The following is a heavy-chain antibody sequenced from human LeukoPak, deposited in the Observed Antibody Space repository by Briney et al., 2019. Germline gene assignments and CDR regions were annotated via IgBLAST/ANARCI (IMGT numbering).Heavy chain of an antibody. CDR1: GGSISSSIYY. CDR2: IFQGGTT. V-gene: IGHV4-39*07. D-gene: IGHD5-18*01. J-gene: IGHJ4*02. Sequence: SETLSLTCSVSGGSISSSIYYWGWIRQAPGKGLEWIGSIFQGGTTFYNPSLKSRVIISADTSNNEFSLKLSSVTAADTAVYYCARIGTAMIDYWGQGTLVTVSS. CDR3: ARIGTAMIDY.